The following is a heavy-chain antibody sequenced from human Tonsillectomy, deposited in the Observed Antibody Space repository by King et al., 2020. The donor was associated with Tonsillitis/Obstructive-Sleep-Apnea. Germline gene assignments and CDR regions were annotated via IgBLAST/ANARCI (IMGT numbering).Heavy chain of an antibody. V-gene: IGHV3-33*01. CDR1: GFSFSRYG. CDR2: IWYDGSNK. D-gene: IGHD2-2*01. CDR3: ARERGLYRNGPFDL. Sequence: VQLVESGGGEVQPGRSLRLSCAASGFSFSRYGMHWVRQAPGKGLEWVADIWYDGSNKYYADSVQGRFTISRDSSKNTLYLQMNSLRVEDTAVYYCARERGLYRNGPFDLWGGGTLVSVSS. J-gene: IGHJ2*01.